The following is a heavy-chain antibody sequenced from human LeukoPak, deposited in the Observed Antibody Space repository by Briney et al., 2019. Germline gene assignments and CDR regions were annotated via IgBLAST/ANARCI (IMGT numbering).Heavy chain of an antibody. J-gene: IGHJ4*02. V-gene: IGHV4-31*03. D-gene: IGHD6-13*01. CDR1: GGSISSGGYY. Sequence: SETLSLTCTVSGGSISSGGYYWSWIRQHPGKGLEWIGYIYYSGSTYYNPSLKSRVTISVDTSKNQFSLKLSSVTAADTAVYYCARGSYSSSWYNPFWDYWGQGTLVTVSS. CDR3: ARGSYSSSWYNPFWDY. CDR2: IYYSGST.